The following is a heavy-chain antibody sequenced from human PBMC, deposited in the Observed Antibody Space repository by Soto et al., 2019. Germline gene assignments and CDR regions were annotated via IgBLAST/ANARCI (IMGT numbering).Heavy chain of an antibody. CDR1: GGSISSSSYY. J-gene: IGHJ4*02. D-gene: IGHD2-15*01. CDR2: IYYSGST. V-gene: IGHV4-39*01. Sequence: QLQLQESGPGLVKPSETLSLTCTVSGGSISSSSYYWGWIRQPPGKGLEWIGSIYYSGSTYYNPSHKSRVTISVDTSKNQFSLKLSPVTAADTAVYYCARHTPAISISDHWGQGTLVTVSS. CDR3: ARHTPAISISDH.